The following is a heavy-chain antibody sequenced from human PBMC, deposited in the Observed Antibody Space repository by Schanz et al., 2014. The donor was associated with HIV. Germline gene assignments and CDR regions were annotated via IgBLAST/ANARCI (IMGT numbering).Heavy chain of an antibody. CDR1: GFTFNSYA. V-gene: IGHV3-23*01. CDR2: ISGSGGST. CDR3: ARPDYDFWVDV. D-gene: IGHD3-3*01. J-gene: IGHJ6*02. Sequence: EVQLLESGGGLVQPGGSLRLACAASGFTFNSYAMSWVRQAPGKGLEWVSAISGSGGSTNYADSVKGRFTISRDNSKNTLYLQMNSLRAEDTAVYYCARPDYDFWVDVWGQGTTVTVSS.